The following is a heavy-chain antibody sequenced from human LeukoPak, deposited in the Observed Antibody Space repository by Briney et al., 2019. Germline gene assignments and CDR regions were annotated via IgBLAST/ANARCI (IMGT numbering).Heavy chain of an antibody. V-gene: IGHV4-59*01. CDR2: IHYSGST. Sequence: SETLSLTCTVSGGSINSYYWSWIRQPPGRGLEWIGSIHYSGSTSYNPSLRSRVTISVDKSKNQFSLKLSSVTAVDTAVYYCARGTTVTNFDYWGQGTLVTVSS. CDR1: GGSINSYY. CDR3: ARGTTVTNFDY. D-gene: IGHD4-17*01. J-gene: IGHJ4*02.